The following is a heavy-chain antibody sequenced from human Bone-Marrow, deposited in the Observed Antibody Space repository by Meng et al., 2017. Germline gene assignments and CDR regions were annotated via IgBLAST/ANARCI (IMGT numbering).Heavy chain of an antibody. Sequence: SGPTLVKPTQTLTLTCTFSGFSLSTSGMCVSWIRQPPGKALEWLALIEWDDDNYYSTSLKTRLTISKDTSKNQVVLTMTNMDPVDTATYYCARTSRGAVADGPFDPWGQGTLVTVSS. CDR2: IEWDDDN. CDR3: ARTSRGAVADGPFDP. CDR1: GFSLSTSGMC. V-gene: IGHV2-70*01. D-gene: IGHD6-19*01. J-gene: IGHJ5*02.